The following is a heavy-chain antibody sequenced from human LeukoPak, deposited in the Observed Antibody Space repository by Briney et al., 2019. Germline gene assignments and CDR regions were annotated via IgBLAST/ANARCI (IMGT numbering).Heavy chain of an antibody. J-gene: IGHJ4*01. D-gene: IGHD2-2*01. Sequence: GGSLRLSCAASGFSFSSYGMHWVRQAPGKGLEWVAVISYDGTNKYYADSVKGRYTISRDNSKNTLYLQMNSLRTEDTAVYYCAKGLLGYCSTSTCYPFDYWGHGTLVTVYS. CDR1: GFSFSSYG. CDR2: ISYDGTNK. V-gene: IGHV3-30*18. CDR3: AKGLLGYCSTSTCYPFDY.